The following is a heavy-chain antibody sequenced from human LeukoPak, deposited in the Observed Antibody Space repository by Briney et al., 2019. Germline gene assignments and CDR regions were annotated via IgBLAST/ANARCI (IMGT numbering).Heavy chain of an antibody. CDR1: GGSFSGYY. J-gene: IGHJ4*02. Sequence: KPSDTLSLTCAVYGGSFSGYYWSWIRHPPGTGLEWIEEINQSGSTNYNPSLKSRVTISVDTSKNQFSLKLSAVTAADTAVYYCARVYSSAKTFDYWGQGTLVTVSS. CDR3: ARVYSSAKTFDY. D-gene: IGHD6-25*01. CDR2: INQSGST. V-gene: IGHV4-34*01.